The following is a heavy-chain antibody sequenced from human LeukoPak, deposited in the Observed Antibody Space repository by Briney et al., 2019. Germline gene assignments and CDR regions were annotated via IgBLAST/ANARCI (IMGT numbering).Heavy chain of an antibody. V-gene: IGHV3-21*01. Sequence: PGGSLRLSCAASGFTFSDYTMNWVRQTPGKGLEWVSSISSGGTYKYYTDSVKGRFTISRDNAQNSLYLQMNSLRAEDSSVYYCARPTTVTTVSADAFDIWGQGTMVTVSS. CDR1: GFTFSDYT. D-gene: IGHD4-17*01. CDR2: ISSGGTYK. J-gene: IGHJ3*02. CDR3: ARPTTVTTVSADAFDI.